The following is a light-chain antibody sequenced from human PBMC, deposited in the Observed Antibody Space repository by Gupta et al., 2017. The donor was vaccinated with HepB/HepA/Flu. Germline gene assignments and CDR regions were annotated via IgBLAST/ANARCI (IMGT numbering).Light chain of an antibody. J-gene: IGKJ3*01. CDR3: QQDGSSNT. CDR2: GAS. Sequence: EIVLTQSPGTLSLSPGERATLSCRASQSVSSSYLAWYQQKPGQGPRLLIYGASSRATGIAGRFSGSGSGTDFTLTISRLEPEDFAVYYWQQDGSSNTLGHGTKVDIK. CDR1: QSVSSSY. V-gene: IGKV3-20*01.